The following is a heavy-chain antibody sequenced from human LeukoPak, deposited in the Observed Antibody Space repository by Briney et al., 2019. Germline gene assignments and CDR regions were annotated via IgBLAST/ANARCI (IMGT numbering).Heavy chain of an antibody. D-gene: IGHD5-12*01. V-gene: IGHV3-11*01. CDR1: GGSFSGYY. CDR2: ISSSGSTI. Sequence: LSLTCAVYGGSFSGYYWSWIRQAPGKGLEGVSYISSSGSTIYYADSVKGRFTISRDNAKNSLYLQMNSLRAEDTAVYYCARVKYPTRIIDYWGQGTLVTVSS. J-gene: IGHJ4*02. CDR3: ARVKYPTRIIDY.